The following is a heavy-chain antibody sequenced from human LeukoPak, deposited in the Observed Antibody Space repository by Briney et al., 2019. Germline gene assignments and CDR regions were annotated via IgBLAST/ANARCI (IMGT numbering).Heavy chain of an antibody. D-gene: IGHD3-3*01. CDR1: GGSFSGYY. CDR3: ARRLRRITIFGVVIQGFGAFDI. J-gene: IGHJ3*02. Sequence: SETLSLTCAVYGGSFSGYYRSWIRQPPGKGLEWIGEINHSGSTNYNPSLKSRVTISVDTSKNQFSLKLSSVTAADTAVYYCARRLRRITIFGVVIQGFGAFDIWGQGTMVTVSS. CDR2: INHSGST. V-gene: IGHV4-34*01.